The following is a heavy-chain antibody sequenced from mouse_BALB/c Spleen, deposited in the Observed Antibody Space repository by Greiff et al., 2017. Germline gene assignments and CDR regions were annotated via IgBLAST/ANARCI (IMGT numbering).Heavy chain of an antibody. CDR2: ISYSGST. Sequence: VQLKQSGPSLVKPSQTLSLTCSVTGDSITSGYWNWIRKFPGNKLEYMGYISYSGSTYYNPSLKSRISITRDTSKNQYYLQLNSVTTEDTATYYCARGGDGYYDWYFDVWGAGTTVTVSA. CDR1: GDSITSGY. D-gene: IGHD2-3*01. J-gene: IGHJ1*01. V-gene: IGHV3-8*02. CDR3: ARGGDGYYDWYFDV.